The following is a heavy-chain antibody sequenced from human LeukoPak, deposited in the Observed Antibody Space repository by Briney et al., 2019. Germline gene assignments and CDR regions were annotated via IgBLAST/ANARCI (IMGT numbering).Heavy chain of an antibody. CDR2: INHSGST. J-gene: IGHJ4*02. CDR3: ARRVITRKFDY. V-gene: IGHV4-34*01. D-gene: IGHD3-22*01. Sequence: SETLSLTCAVYGGSFSGYYWSWIRQPPGKGLEWIGEINHSGSTNYNPSLKSRVTISVDMSKNQFSLKLSSVTAADTAVYYCARRVITRKFDYWGQGTLVTVSS. CDR1: GGSFSGYY.